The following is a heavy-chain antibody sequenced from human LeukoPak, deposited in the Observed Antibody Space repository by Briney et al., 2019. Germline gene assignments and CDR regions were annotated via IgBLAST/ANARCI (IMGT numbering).Heavy chain of an antibody. D-gene: IGHD2-15*01. CDR3: AKAQAPSMVAAPNWFDP. CDR1: GFTFSSYA. Sequence: QPGGSLRLSCAASGFTFSSYAMSWVRQAPGKGLEWVSAISGSGGSTYYADSVKGRFTISRDNSKNTLYLQMNSLRAEDTAVYYCAKAQAPSMVAAPNWFDPWGQGTLVTVSS. J-gene: IGHJ5*02. CDR2: ISGSGGST. V-gene: IGHV3-23*01.